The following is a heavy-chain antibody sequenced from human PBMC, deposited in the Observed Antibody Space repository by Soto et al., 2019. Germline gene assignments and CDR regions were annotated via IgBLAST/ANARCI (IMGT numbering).Heavy chain of an antibody. CDR2: ISGSGGST. V-gene: IGHV3-23*01. J-gene: IGHJ6*03. D-gene: IGHD3-3*01. Sequence: GGSLRLSCAASGFTFSSYAMSWVRQAPGKGLEWVSAISGSGGSTYYADSVKGRFTISRDNSKNTLYLQMNSLRAEDTAVYYCAKDFVMERLHYYYMDVWGKGTTVTVSS. CDR3: AKDFVMERLHYYYMDV. CDR1: GFTFSSYA.